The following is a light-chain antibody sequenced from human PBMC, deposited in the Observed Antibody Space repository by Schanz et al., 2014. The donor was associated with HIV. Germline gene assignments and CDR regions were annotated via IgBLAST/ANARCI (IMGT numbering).Light chain of an antibody. CDR3: SSSTSSGTVV. J-gene: IGLJ2*01. Sequence: QSALTQPASVSGSPGQSITMSCSGSSRDIGFYEYVSWYQQHPGKVPKLLIYDVSHRPSGVSDRFSASKSGNTASLTISGLRTEDEADYYCSSSTSSGTVVFGGGTKVTVL. CDR1: SRDIGFYEY. CDR2: DVS. V-gene: IGLV2-14*03.